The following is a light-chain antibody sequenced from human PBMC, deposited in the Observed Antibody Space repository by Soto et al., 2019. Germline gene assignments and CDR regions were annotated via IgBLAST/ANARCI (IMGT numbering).Light chain of an antibody. CDR3: HQSYSTRV. J-gene: IGKJ2*01. V-gene: IGKV1-39*01. Sequence: DIQMTQSPSSLSASVGDRVTITCRASQSIRRFLNWYQQKPGKAPKLLIYGASSWQSGVPSRFSGSGSGTAFTITISSLQPEDFATYYCHQSYSTRVFGQGTKLEIK. CDR1: QSIRRF. CDR2: GAS.